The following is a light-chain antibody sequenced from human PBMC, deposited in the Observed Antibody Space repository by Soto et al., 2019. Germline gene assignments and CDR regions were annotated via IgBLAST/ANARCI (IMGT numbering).Light chain of an antibody. V-gene: IGLV2-11*01. CDR3: CSYAGSYIYV. Sequence: QSALTQPRSVSGSPGQSVTISCTGTSSDIDGYNYVSWYQQHPDKAPKVMIYDVTKRPSGVPDRFSGSKSGNTASLTISGLQAEDEADYYCCSYAGSYIYVFGTGTKVTVL. J-gene: IGLJ1*01. CDR2: DVT. CDR1: SSDIDGYNY.